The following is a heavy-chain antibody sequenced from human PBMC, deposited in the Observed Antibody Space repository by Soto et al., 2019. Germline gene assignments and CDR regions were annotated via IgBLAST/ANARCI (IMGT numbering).Heavy chain of an antibody. CDR1: GGSISSSSYY. J-gene: IGHJ3*02. D-gene: IGHD6-19*01. Sequence: QLQLQESGPGLVKPSETLSLTCTVSGGSISSSSYYWGWIRQPPGKGLEWIGSIYYSGSTYYNPSLNRRVPIALYTSKNQCSLKLSSVTAADTAVYYCARQLGQWLVPDAFDIWGQGTMVTVSS. CDR3: ARQLGQWLVPDAFDI. CDR2: IYYSGST. V-gene: IGHV4-39*01.